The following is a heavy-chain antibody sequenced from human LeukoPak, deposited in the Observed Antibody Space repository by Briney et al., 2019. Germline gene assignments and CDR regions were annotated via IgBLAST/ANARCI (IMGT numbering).Heavy chain of an antibody. CDR1: GGSISSHY. Sequence: SETLSLTCTVSGGSISSHYWSWIQQPPGKGLEWIAYIYHSGSTNSNPSLESRVAISVDTSRNQVSLRLSSVTAADTAVYYCARDTRYFDRGLDFWGQGTLVTVSS. J-gene: IGHJ4*02. V-gene: IGHV4-59*11. CDR3: ARDTRYFDRGLDF. D-gene: IGHD3-9*01. CDR2: IYHSGST.